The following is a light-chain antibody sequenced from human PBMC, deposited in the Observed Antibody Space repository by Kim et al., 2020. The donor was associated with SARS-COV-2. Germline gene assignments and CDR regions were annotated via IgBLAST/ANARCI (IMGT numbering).Light chain of an antibody. J-gene: IGKJ4*01. V-gene: IGKV1-33*01. CDR2: DAS. Sequence: DIQMTQSPSSLSASVGDRVTITCQASQDISNYLNWYQQKPGKAPKLLIYDASNLETGVPSRFSGSGSGTDFTFTISSLQPEDIATYYCQQYDNLPLPFGGGTK. CDR1: QDISNY. CDR3: QQYDNLPLP.